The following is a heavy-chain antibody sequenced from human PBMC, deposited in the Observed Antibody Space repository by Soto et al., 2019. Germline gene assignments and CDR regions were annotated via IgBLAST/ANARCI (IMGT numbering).Heavy chain of an antibody. CDR3: ARGGNYDSIGYHFYY. CDR1: GDFVSGGGYY. J-gene: IGHJ4*02. V-gene: IGHV4-31*03. CDR2: IDYSGRA. Sequence: SETLPLSCTVSGDFVSGGGYYWNWIRQHPAKGLEWIGYIDYSGRASYNPSLQSRVTISVDTSKNQFSLKLSSVTAAETAIFYCARGGNYDSIGYHFYYWGLGTLVTVSS. D-gene: IGHD3-22*01.